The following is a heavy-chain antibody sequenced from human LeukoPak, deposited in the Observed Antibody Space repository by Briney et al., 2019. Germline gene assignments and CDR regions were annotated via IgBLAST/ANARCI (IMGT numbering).Heavy chain of an antibody. V-gene: IGHV3-21*01. CDR2: VSSSSSYI. Sequence: GGSLRLSCAASGLTFSSYSMNRVRQAPGKGLEWVSSVSSSSSYIYYADSVKGRFTISRDNAKNSLYLQMNSLRAEDTAVYYCARDYKQQLVLDYWGQGTLVTVSS. CDR3: ARDYKQQLVLDY. J-gene: IGHJ4*02. CDR1: GLTFSSYS. D-gene: IGHD6-13*01.